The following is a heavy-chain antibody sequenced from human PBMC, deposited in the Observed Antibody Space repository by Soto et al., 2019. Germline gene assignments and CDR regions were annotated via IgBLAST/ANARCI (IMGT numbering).Heavy chain of an antibody. J-gene: IGHJ3*02. V-gene: IGHV3-15*07. Sequence: PGGSLRLSCAASGFTFSNAWMNWVRQAPGKGLEWVGRIKSKTDGGTTDYVAPVKGRFTISRDDSKNTLYLQMNSLKTEDTAVYYCTTTYYDFWSGYYPDAFDIWGQGTMVTVSS. D-gene: IGHD3-3*01. CDR1: GFTFSNAW. CDR3: TTTYYDFWSGYYPDAFDI. CDR2: IKSKTDGGTT.